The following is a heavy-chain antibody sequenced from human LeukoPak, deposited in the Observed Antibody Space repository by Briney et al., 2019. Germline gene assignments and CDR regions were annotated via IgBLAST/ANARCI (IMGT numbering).Heavy chain of an antibody. CDR2: IYPGDSDT. CDR3: ARGVVVVPAAIRGFWFDP. Sequence: GESLKISCKGSGYSFTSYWIGWVRQMPGKGLEWMGIIYPGDSDTRYSPSFQGQVTISADKSISTAYLQWSSLKASDTAMYYCARGVVVVPAAIRGFWFDPWGQETLVTVSS. CDR1: GYSFTSYW. V-gene: IGHV5-51*01. J-gene: IGHJ5*02. D-gene: IGHD2-2*02.